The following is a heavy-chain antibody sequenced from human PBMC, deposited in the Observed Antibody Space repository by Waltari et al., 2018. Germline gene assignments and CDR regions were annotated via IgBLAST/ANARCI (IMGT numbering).Heavy chain of an antibody. D-gene: IGHD6-19*01. J-gene: IGHJ4*02. Sequence: QVQLVESGGGVFQPGGSLRPSWAASGFTFISVGMHWVRQAPGKGLEWVAFIRYDGSNKYYADSVKGRFTISRDNSKNTLYLQMNSLRAEDTAVYYCAKDSSGWYVDYWGQGTLVTVSS. CDR2: IRYDGSNK. V-gene: IGHV3-30*02. CDR3: AKDSSGWYVDY. CDR1: GFTFISVG.